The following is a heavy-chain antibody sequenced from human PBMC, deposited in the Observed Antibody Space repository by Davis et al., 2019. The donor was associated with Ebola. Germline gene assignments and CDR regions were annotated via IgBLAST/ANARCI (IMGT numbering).Heavy chain of an antibody. V-gene: IGHV1-24*01. J-gene: IGHJ4*02. Sequence: ASVKVSCKVSGYTLTEVSMQWVRQAPGKGLEWMGGFDPEDGETIYAQKFQGRVTMTEDTSTDTVYMELSSLRSEDTAVYYCAREEGHDYGDFYFDYWGQGTLVTVSS. CDR3: AREEGHDYGDFYFDY. CDR1: GYTLTEVS. CDR2: FDPEDGET. D-gene: IGHD4-17*01.